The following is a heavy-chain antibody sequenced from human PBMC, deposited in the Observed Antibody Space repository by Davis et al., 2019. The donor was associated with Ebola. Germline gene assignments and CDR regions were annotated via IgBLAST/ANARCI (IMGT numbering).Heavy chain of an antibody. J-gene: IGHJ6*02. CDR3: ARVATTWYGMDV. V-gene: IGHV1-46*01. CDR1: GYTFTSYY. CDR2: INPSGGST. D-gene: IGHD5-12*01. Sequence: ASVKVSCKASGYTFTSYYLHWVRQAPGQGLEWMGIINPSGGSTSYAQKFQGRVTMTRDTSTSTVYMELSSLRSEDTAVYYCARVATTWYGMDVWGQGTTVTVSS.